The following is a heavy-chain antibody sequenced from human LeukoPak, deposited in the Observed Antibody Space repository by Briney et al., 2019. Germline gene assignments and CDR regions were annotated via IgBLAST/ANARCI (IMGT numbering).Heavy chain of an antibody. CDR3: ARRRDEYGSYFDY. D-gene: IGHD5-24*01. CDR1: GGSISSTGRY. V-gene: IGHV4-39*01. J-gene: IGHJ4*02. CDR2: IYYSGIT. Sequence: SETLSLTWTVSGGSISSTGRYWGWIRQHPGTGLEWIGSIYYSGITDYNPSLRSRVTISLDTSNNQVSLKLNSVTAADTAVYYCARRRDEYGSYFDYWGQGTLVTVSS.